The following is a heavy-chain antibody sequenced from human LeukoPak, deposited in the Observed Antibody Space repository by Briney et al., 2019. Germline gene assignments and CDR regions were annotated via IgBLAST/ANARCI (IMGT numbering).Heavy chain of an antibody. J-gene: IGHJ4*02. V-gene: IGHV1-46*01. D-gene: IGHD3-3*01. CDR1: GYTFTSYY. CDR2: INSSGGST. CDR3: ARSQWTTIFGVVTPFDY. Sequence: VSCKASGYTFTSYYMHWVRQPPAQGREWMGIINSSGGSTSYAQKFQGRVTMTRDMSTSTVYMELSSVRSEDTAVYYCARSQWTTIFGVVTPFDYWGQGTLVTVSS.